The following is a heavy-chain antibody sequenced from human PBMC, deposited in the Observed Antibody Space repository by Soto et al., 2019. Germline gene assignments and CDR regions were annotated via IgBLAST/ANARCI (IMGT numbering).Heavy chain of an antibody. CDR2: IYYSGST. CDR1: GGSISSSSYY. Sequence: SETLSLTCTVSGGSISSSSYYWGWIRQPPGKGLEWIGSIYYSGSTYYNPSLKSRVTISVDTSKNQFSLKLSSVTAADTAVYYCARPARGSPPTYNHGEGYWGQGTLVTVSS. J-gene: IGHJ4*02. V-gene: IGHV4-39*01. D-gene: IGHD3-16*01. CDR3: ARPARGSPPTYNHGEGY.